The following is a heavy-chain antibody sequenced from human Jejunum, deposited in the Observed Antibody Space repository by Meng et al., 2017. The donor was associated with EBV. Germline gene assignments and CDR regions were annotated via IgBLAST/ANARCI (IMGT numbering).Heavy chain of an antibody. Sequence: VQWVMSWGGLVLPGWLLSLSWVGSGYTFSNYWMHWVRQTPGKGLVWVSRINEDGTHTDYADSVKGRFTISRDNAKNTLTLQMNSPRVEDTAVYYCSRDLRGPFDYWGQGTLVTVSS. CDR2: INEDGTHT. V-gene: IGHV3-74*01. CDR1: GYTFSNYW. D-gene: IGHD3-16*01. J-gene: IGHJ4*02. CDR3: SRDLRGPFDY.